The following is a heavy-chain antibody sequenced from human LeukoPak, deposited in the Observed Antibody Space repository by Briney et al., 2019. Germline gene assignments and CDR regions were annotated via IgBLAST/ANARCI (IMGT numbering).Heavy chain of an antibody. D-gene: IGHD5-18*01. V-gene: IGHV3-11*01. Sequence: PGGSLRLSCAAPGFTFSDYYMSWIRQAPGKGLEWVSYISSSGSTIYYADSVKGRFTISRDNAKNSLYLQMNSLRAEDTAVYYCARASDTAMVIFDYRGQGTLVTVSS. CDR3: ARASDTAMVIFDY. CDR1: GFTFSDYY. CDR2: ISSSGSTI. J-gene: IGHJ4*02.